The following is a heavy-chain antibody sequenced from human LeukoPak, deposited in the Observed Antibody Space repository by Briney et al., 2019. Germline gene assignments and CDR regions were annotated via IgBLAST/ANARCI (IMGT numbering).Heavy chain of an antibody. J-gene: IGHJ4*02. CDR2: IWFDGSNK. V-gene: IGHV3-33*08. CDR1: GFTVSSNY. D-gene: IGHD5-18*01. CDR3: ARGGGYSYGYGVIDY. Sequence: PGGSLRLSWAASGFTVSSNYMSWVRQAPGKGLEWEAVIWFDGSNKYYVDSVKSRFTISRDNSKNTLYLQMNSLRAEDTAVYYCARGGGYSYGYGVIDYWGQGTLATVSS.